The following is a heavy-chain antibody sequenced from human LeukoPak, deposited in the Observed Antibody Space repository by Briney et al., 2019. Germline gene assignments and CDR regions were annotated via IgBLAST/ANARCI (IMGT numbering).Heavy chain of an antibody. CDR2: ISSSSSNI. CDR1: GFTFSSYS. J-gene: IGHJ4*02. D-gene: IGHD3-22*01. Sequence: GGSLRLSCTASGFTFSSYSMNWVRQAPGKGLEWVSYISSSSSNIFYADSFKGRFTISRDNAQNSLYLQMNSLRVEDTAVYYCARGSVGYYSGFDYWGQGTLVTVSS. V-gene: IGHV3-21*01. CDR3: ARGSVGYYSGFDY.